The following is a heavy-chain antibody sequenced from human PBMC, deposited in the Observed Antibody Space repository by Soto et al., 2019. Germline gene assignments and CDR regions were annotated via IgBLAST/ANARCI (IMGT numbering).Heavy chain of an antibody. CDR2: ISGSGGST. CDR3: AKVRYYGSGSRHNWFDP. J-gene: IGHJ5*02. Sequence: GGSLRLSCAASGFTFSSYAMSWVRHAPGKGLEWVSAISGSGGSTYYADSVKGRFTISRDNSKNTLYLQMNSLRAEDTAVYYCAKVRYYGSGSRHNWFDPWGQGTLVTVSS. D-gene: IGHD3-10*01. V-gene: IGHV3-23*01. CDR1: GFTFSSYA.